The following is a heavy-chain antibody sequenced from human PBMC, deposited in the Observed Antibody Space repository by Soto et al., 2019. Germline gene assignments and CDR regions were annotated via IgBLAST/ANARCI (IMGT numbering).Heavy chain of an antibody. Sequence: AASVKVSCKASGGTFSSYAISWVRQAPGQGLEWMGGIIPIFGTANYAQKFQGRVTITADESTSTAYMELSSLRSEDTAVYYCARLNDYYYCGMDVWGPGTTLTVSS. V-gene: IGHV1-69*13. D-gene: IGHD1-1*01. CDR3: ARLNDYYYCGMDV. J-gene: IGHJ6*02. CDR2: IIPIFGTA. CDR1: GGTFSSYA.